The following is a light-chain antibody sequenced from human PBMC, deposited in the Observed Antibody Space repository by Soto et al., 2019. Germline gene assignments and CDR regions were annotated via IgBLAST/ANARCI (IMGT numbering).Light chain of an antibody. CDR3: QQYDDWPGT. CDR1: QSVSSN. Sequence: EIVMTQSPATLSVSPGERATLSCRASQSVSSNLAWYQQKSGQAPRLLIYGASTRATGIPARFSGSGSGTEFTLSISNLQSEDFAVYYCQQYDDWPGTFGPGTKVDIK. CDR2: GAS. J-gene: IGKJ3*01. V-gene: IGKV3-15*01.